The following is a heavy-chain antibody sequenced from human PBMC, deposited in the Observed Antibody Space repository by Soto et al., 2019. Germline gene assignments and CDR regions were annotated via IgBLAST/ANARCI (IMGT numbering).Heavy chain of an antibody. Sequence: GSLRLSCAASGFTFSSYEMNWVRQAPGKGLEWVSYISSSGSTIYYADSVKGRFTISRDNAKNSLYLQMNSLRAEDTAVYYCARINNYYDSSGYYPDYWGQGTLVTVSS. D-gene: IGHD3-22*01. CDR1: GFTFSSYE. V-gene: IGHV3-48*03. CDR2: ISSSGSTI. CDR3: ARINNYYDSSGYYPDY. J-gene: IGHJ4*02.